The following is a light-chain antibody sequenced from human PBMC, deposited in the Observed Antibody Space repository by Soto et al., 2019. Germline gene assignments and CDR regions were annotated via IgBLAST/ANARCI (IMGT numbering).Light chain of an antibody. CDR1: SSDVGSYNL. CDR2: EGS. CDR3: CSYAGSSTFSAV. Sequence: QSALTQPASASGSPGQSITISCTGTSSDVGSYNLVSWYQQHPGKAPKLMIYEGSKRPSGVSNRFSGSKSGNTASLTISGLQAEDEADYYCCSYAGSSTFSAVFGGGTQLTVL. V-gene: IGLV2-23*03. J-gene: IGLJ7*01.